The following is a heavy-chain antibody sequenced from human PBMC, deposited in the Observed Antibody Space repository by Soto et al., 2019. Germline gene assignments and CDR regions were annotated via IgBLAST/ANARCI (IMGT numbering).Heavy chain of an antibody. J-gene: IGHJ4*02. V-gene: IGHV4-39*07. Sequence: PSETLSLTCTVSGGSISSSSYYWGWIRQPPGKGLEWIGEINHSGSTNYNPSLKSRVTISVDTSKNQFSLKLSSVTAADTAVYYCARGNIDSSGYYRIDYWGQGTLVTVSS. D-gene: IGHD3-22*01. CDR1: GGSISSSSYY. CDR2: INHSGST. CDR3: ARGNIDSSGYYRIDY.